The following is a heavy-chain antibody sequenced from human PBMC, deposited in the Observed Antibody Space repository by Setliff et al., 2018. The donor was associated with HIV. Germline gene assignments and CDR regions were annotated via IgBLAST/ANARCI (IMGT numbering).Heavy chain of an antibody. CDR2: IIPIFGPA. J-gene: IGHJ5*02. CDR3: ARGFEVESSGWFDP. Sequence: SVKVSCKASGGTVSSYAINRVRQAPGQGLEWMGGIIPIFGPANYAQKFQDRVTITTDESTSTAYMELSSLKSEDTAVYYCARGFEVESSGWFDPWGQGTLVTVSS. V-gene: IGHV1-69*05. D-gene: IGHD3-9*01. CDR1: GGTVSSYA.